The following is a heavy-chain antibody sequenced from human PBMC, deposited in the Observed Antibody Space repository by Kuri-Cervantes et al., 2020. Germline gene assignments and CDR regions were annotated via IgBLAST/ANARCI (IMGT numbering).Heavy chain of an antibody. D-gene: IGHD3-22*01. CDR2: ISAYNGNT. CDR3: AKATYYYDSSGPNVFDI. J-gene: IGHJ3*02. CDR1: GYTFTGYY. Sequence: ASVKVSCKASGYTFTGYYMHWVRQAPGQGLEWMGWISAYNGNTHYAQNLQGRVTMTTDTSTSTAYMELRSLRSDDTAVYFCAKATYYYDSSGPNVFDIWGQGTMVTVSS. V-gene: IGHV1-18*04.